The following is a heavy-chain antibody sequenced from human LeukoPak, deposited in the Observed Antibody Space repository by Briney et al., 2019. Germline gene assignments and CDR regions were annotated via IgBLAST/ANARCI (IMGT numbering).Heavy chain of an antibody. Sequence: ASVKVSCKASGYRFTSYGITWVRQAPGQGLEWMGWISAYNGNTNYAQEVQGRVTLTTDTSTSTAYMELRSLRSDDTAVYYCAREGYCSGGICYSTMNWFDPWGQGTLVTASS. CDR2: ISAYNGNT. CDR3: AREGYCSGGICYSTMNWFDP. V-gene: IGHV1-18*01. J-gene: IGHJ5*02. D-gene: IGHD2-15*01. CDR1: GYRFTSYG.